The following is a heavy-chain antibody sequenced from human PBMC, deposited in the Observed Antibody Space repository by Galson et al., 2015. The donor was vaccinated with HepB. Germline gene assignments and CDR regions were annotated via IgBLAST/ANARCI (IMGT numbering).Heavy chain of an antibody. CDR2: TSGSGST. CDR3: ARETRDPYYGFSNDYYWHGFDL. CDR1: GGSISNESFY. D-gene: IGHD3-3*01. V-gene: IGHV4-61*02. Sequence: LSLTCTVSGGSISNESFYWSWIRQPAGKGLEWIGRTSGSGSTYYNPSLKSRVTMSVDTPKNQVSLVLRTVTAADTAVYYCARETRDPYYGFSNDYYWHGFDLWGHGTVVIVSS. J-gene: IGHJ3*01.